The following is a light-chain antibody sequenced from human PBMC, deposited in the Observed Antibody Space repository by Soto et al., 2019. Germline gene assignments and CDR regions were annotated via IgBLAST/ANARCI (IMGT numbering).Light chain of an antibody. CDR1: QSISRS. CDR2: DAS. J-gene: IGKJ5*01. V-gene: IGKV1-33*01. CDR3: QQYDNLPLT. Sequence: IQMTQSPSTLSASLGYRFTITCLASQSISRSLAWYQHQPGKAPKLLIYDASNLETGVPSRFSGSGSGTDFTFTISSLQPEDIATYYCQQYDNLPLTFGGGTRLEIK.